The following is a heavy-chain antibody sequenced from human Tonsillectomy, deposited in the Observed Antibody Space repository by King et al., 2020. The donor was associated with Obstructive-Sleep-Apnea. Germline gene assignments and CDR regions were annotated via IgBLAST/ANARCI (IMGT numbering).Heavy chain of an antibody. V-gene: IGHV4-59*01. CDR1: GGFISTYY. CDR3: ARADYCYDKVQE. D-gene: IGHD3-22*01. J-gene: IGHJ1*01. Sequence: MQLQESGPGLVKASETLSLTCAVSGGFISTYYWNWIRKPPGKGLEWVGYIYNSGSTNYNHSLKSRVNISLDTSKKQLSLELSSVTSADTAVYYCARADYCYDKVQEWGQGTLVTVSS. CDR2: IYNSGST.